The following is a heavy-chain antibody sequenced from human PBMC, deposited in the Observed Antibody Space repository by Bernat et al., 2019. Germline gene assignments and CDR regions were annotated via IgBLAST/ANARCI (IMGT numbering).Heavy chain of an antibody. CDR3: AKDNYGMDV. CDR2: ISYDGSNK. CDR1: GFTFSSYG. J-gene: IGHJ6*02. V-gene: IGHV3-30*18. Sequence: QVQLVESGGGVVQPGRSLRLSCAASGFTFSSYGMHWVRQAPGKGLEWVAVISYDGSNKYYADSVKGRFTISRDNSKNTLYLQMNSLRAEDMAVYYCAKDNYGMDVWGQGTTVTVSS.